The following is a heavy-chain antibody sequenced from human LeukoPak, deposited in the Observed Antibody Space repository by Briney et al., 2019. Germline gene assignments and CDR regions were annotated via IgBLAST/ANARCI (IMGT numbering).Heavy chain of an antibody. CDR3: AKRPSIAARPGSDY. CDR1: GGSFSGYY. J-gene: IGHJ4*02. Sequence: ASETLSLTCAVYGGSFSGYYWSWIRQPPGKGLEWIGEINHSGSTNYNPSLKSRVTISVDTSKNQFSLKLSSVTAADTAVYYCAKRPSIAARPGSDYWGQGTLVTVSS. D-gene: IGHD6-6*01. V-gene: IGHV4-34*01. CDR2: INHSGST.